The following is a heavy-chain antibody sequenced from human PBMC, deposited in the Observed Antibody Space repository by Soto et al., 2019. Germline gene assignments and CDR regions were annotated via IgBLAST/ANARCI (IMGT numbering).Heavy chain of an antibody. V-gene: IGHV3-48*01. CDR1: GFTFSSYS. Sequence: GGSLRLSCAASGFTFSSYSMNWVRQAPGKGLEWVSYISSSSSTIYYADSVKGRFTISRDNAKNSLYLQMNSLRAEDTAVHYCARDNLYYYGSGSYYNFDYWGQGTLVTVSS. J-gene: IGHJ4*02. CDR2: ISSSSSTI. D-gene: IGHD3-10*01. CDR3: ARDNLYYYGSGSYYNFDY.